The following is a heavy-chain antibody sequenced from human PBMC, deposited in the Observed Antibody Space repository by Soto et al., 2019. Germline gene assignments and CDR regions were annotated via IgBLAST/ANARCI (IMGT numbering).Heavy chain of an antibody. Sequence: QVQLQESGPGLMKPSQTLSLTCTVSGGYISSAGSFWSWVRQHPGKGLEWIGYMSYSETTHYNSSLKSRVTISIDTSKNHFSLNLGSVTAADTAVYYCARGYSRPDWFDSWGPGTLVIVSS. V-gene: IGHV4-31*03. J-gene: IGHJ5*01. CDR3: ARGYSRPDWFDS. CDR1: GGYISSAGSF. CDR2: MSYSETT. D-gene: IGHD5-12*01.